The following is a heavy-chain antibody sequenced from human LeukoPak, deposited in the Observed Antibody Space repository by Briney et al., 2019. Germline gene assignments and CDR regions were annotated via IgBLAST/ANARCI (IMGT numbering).Heavy chain of an antibody. Sequence: GASVKVSCKASGYTLTELSIHWVRQAPGKGLEWMGGFDPEDGETIYAQKFQGRVTMTEDTSTDTAYMELSSLRSEDTAVYYCATDLHITMVRGVIGYWGQGTLVTVSS. J-gene: IGHJ4*02. CDR3: ATDLHITMVRGVIGY. CDR2: FDPEDGET. CDR1: GYTLTELS. D-gene: IGHD3-10*01. V-gene: IGHV1-24*01.